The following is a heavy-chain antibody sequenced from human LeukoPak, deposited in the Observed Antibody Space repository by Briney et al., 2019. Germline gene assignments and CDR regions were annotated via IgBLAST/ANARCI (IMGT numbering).Heavy chain of an antibody. D-gene: IGHD6-19*01. Sequence: PSETLSLTCTVSGGSINGYSWSWIRQPPEKGLEYIGYIYSSGSTNYNPPLNSRVTMSVDTTKNQFSLKVTSVTATDTAVYYCARDHPQYSSAWYRGFDPWGQGTLVTVSS. CDR3: ARDHPQYSSAWYRGFDP. J-gene: IGHJ5*02. CDR2: IYSSGST. V-gene: IGHV4-59*01. CDR1: GGSINGYS.